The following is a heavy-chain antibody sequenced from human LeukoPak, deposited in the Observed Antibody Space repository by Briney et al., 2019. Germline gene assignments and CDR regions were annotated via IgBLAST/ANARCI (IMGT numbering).Heavy chain of an antibody. CDR2: MRYDGSNK. J-gene: IGHJ4*02. CDR3: ARDQYYGSGTYYNSSKGYFDY. D-gene: IGHD3-10*01. V-gene: IGHV3-30*02. CDR1: GFTFSSYG. Sequence: GGSLRLSCAASGFTFSSYGMHWVRQAPGKGLEWVAFMRYDGSNKYYADSVKGRFTISRDNSKNTLYLQMNSLRAEDTAVYYCARDQYYGSGTYYNSSKGYFDYWGKGTLVTVSS.